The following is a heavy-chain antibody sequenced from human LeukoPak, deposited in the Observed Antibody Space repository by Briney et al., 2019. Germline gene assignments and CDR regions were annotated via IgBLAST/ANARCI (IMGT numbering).Heavy chain of an antibody. CDR1: GGSIRSYY. J-gene: IGHJ4*02. CDR3: AREGGSYRPLDY. CDR2: IYYSGST. Sequence: SETLSLTCTVPGGSIRSYYWTWIRQPPGKGLEWIGYIYYSGSTNYNPSLKSRVTISVDTSKNQFSLKLNSVTAADTAVYYCAREGGSYRPLDYSGQGTLVTVSS. V-gene: IGHV4-59*12. D-gene: IGHD3-16*02.